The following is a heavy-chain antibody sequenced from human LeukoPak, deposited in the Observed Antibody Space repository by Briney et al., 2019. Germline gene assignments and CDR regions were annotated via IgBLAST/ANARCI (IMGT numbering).Heavy chain of an antibody. V-gene: IGHV3-66*02. CDR1: GFTVSSNY. D-gene: IGHD3-22*01. J-gene: IGHJ4*02. CDR3: ARDYQRESSGYPYYFDY. Sequence: GGSLRLSCAASGFTVSSNYMSWVRQAPGKGLEWVSVIYSGGSTYYADSVKGRFTISRDNSKNTLYLQMNSLRAEDTAVYYCARDYQRESSGYPYYFDYWGQGTLVTVSS. CDR2: IYSGGST.